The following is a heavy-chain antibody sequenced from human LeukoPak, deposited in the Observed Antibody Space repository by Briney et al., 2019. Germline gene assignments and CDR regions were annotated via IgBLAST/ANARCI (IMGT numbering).Heavy chain of an antibody. V-gene: IGHV3-74*01. Sequence: GGSLRLSCAASGFTFGSYWMHWVRQAPGKGLVWVSRINSDGSSTSYADSVKGRFTISRDNAKNTLYLQMNSLRAEDTAVYYCAQVRSHSSGWSFLPVDYWGQGTLVTVSS. CDR1: GFTFGSYW. CDR2: INSDGSST. D-gene: IGHD6-19*01. CDR3: AQVRSHSSGWSFLPVDY. J-gene: IGHJ4*02.